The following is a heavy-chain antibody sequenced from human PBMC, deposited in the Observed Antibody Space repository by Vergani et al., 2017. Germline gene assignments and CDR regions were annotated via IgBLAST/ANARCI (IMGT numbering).Heavy chain of an antibody. CDR1: GYSISSGYY. Sequence: QVQLQESGPGLVKPSETLSLTCAVSGYSISSGYYWGWIRQPPGKGLEWIGSIYHSGSTYYNPSLKSRVTISVDTSKNQFSLKLSSVTAADTAVYYCARFATVTTPVGYFDLWGRGTLVTVSS. D-gene: IGHD4-17*01. V-gene: IGHV4-38-2*01. CDR2: IYHSGST. J-gene: IGHJ2*01. CDR3: ARFATVTTPVGYFDL.